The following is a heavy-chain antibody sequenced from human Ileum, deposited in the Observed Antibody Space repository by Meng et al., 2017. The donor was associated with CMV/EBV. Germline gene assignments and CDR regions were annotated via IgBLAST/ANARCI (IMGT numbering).Heavy chain of an antibody. CDR1: GGSGSAYY. D-gene: IGHD6-19*01. CDR2: INQSGIT. Sequence: YGGSGSAYYWSWIRQAPGKGLEWIGEINQSGITDHNASLKSRVTISVDTSKNQFSLKLTSVTAADTAVYYCARSTTSGWSLGYYFDYWGQGTMVAVSS. CDR3: ARSTTSGWSLGYYFDY. V-gene: IGHV4-34*01. J-gene: IGHJ4*02.